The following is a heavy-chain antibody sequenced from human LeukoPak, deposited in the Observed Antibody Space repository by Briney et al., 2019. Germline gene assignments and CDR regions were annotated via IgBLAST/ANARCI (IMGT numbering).Heavy chain of an antibody. J-gene: IGHJ3*01. CDR3: XXXXXXXXXXXXXXXXXXXXXXXXXXXXXYA. Sequence: SETLSLTCAVYGGSFSGYYWSWIRQPPGKGLEWIVYIYYSGSTNYNPSLKSRVTISLDTAKHQFSLKLSSATAPDTAVYYCXXXXXXXXXXXXXXXXXXXXXXXXXXXXXYA. V-gene: IGHV4-59*01. CDR2: IYYSGST. CDR1: GGSFSGYY.